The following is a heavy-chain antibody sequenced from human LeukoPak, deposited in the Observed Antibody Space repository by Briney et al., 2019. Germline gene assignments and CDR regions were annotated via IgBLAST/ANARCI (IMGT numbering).Heavy chain of an antibody. V-gene: IGHV3-23*01. CDR2: ISGSGGST. CDR1: GFPFSSFA. CDR3: AKAQAVWVY. D-gene: IGHD1-26*01. J-gene: IGHJ4*02. Sequence: GGSLRPSCAASGFPFSSFAMHWVRQAPGKGLEWVSAISGSGGSTYYADSMKGRFTISRDNSKNTLYLQMNSLRAEDTAVYYCAKAQAVWVYWGQGTLVTVSS.